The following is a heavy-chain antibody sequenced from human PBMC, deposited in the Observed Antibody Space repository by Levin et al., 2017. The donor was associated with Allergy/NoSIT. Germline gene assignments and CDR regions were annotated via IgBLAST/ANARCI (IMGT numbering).Heavy chain of an antibody. V-gene: IGHV3-53*01. CDR1: GFTVSSNY. CDR3: ARSRIYSGSQDAFDV. Sequence: GESLKISCAASGFTVSSNYMSWVRQAPGKGLEWLSVIYSGGTTYYPDSVKDRFTISRDNSKNTLYLQMNSLRAEDTAVYYCARSRIYSGSQDAFDVWGQGTMVTVSS. CDR2: IYSGGTT. D-gene: IGHD1-26*01. J-gene: IGHJ3*01.